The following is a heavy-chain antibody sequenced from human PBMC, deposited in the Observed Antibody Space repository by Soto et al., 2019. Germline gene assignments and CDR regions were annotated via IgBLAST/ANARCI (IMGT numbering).Heavy chain of an antibody. CDR2: ISYDGSSK. J-gene: IGHJ6*02. CDR3: ANSEYSRYKNIDV. CDR1: GFTFRGYG. V-gene: IGHV3-30*18. Sequence: QVQLVESGGGVVQPGRSLRLSCAASGFTFRGYGMHWVRQAPGRGLEWVALISYDGSSKYYADSVRGRFTISRDNSKNTLYLQLNSLRAEVTAVYYCANSEYSRYKNIDVWGQGTTVTVSS. D-gene: IGHD5-18*01.